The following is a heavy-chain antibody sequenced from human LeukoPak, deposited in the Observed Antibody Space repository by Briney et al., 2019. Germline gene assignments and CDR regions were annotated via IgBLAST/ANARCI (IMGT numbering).Heavy chain of an antibody. CDR3: ARLLVVAAARPTLTDS. D-gene: IGHD2-2*02. CDR1: GGSISSSSYS. CDR2: ISYSGST. Sequence: SETLSLTCTVSGGSISSSSYSWGWIRQPPGKGLEWIGSISYSGSTYYNTSLKSRVTMSVDTSKNQFSLKLSSVTAADTAVYYCARLLVVAAARPTLTDSWGQGTQVTVSS. J-gene: IGHJ4*02. V-gene: IGHV4-39*01.